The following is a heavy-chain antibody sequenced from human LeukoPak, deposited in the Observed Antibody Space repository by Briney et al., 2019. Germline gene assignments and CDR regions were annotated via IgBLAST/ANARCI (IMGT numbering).Heavy chain of an antibody. Sequence: SETLSLTCAVSGGSISSYYWSWIRQPAGKGLEWIGRIYTSGSTNYNPSLKSRVTMSVDTSKNQFPLKLSSVTAADTAVYYCARGTTYYDFWSGYSINYFDYWGQGTLVTVSS. J-gene: IGHJ4*02. CDR2: IYTSGST. D-gene: IGHD3-3*01. CDR3: ARGTTYYDFWSGYSINYFDY. V-gene: IGHV4-4*07. CDR1: GGSISSYY.